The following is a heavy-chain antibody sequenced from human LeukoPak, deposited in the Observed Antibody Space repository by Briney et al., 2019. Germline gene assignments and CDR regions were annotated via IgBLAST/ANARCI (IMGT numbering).Heavy chain of an antibody. CDR2: INAGNGNT. CDR3: AGDRSPRQYYDTNDYHGGGAY. J-gene: IGHJ4*02. Sequence: GASVKVSCKASGYTFTSYAMHWVRQAPGQRLEWMGWINAGNGNTKYSQEFQGRVTITRDTSASTAYMELRSLRSDDTAVYYCAGDRSPRQYYDTNDYHGGGAYWGQGTLVTVSS. CDR1: GYTFTSYA. V-gene: IGHV1-3*01. D-gene: IGHD3-22*01.